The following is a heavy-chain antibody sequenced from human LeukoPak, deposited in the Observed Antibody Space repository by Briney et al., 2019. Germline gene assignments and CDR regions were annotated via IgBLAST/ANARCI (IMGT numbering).Heavy chain of an antibody. CDR1: GGTFSDYA. CDR3: ARGWLAESTVVTPYNY. J-gene: IGHJ4*02. V-gene: IGHV1-69*13. Sequence: SVKVSCKASGGTFSDYAINWVRQAPGQGLEWMGGIIPLFGTANYAQKFQGRVTISAVESMSTAYMQLSSLRSVDTAVYYCARGWLAESTVVTPYNYWGQGTLVTVSS. CDR2: IIPLFGTA. D-gene: IGHD4-23*01.